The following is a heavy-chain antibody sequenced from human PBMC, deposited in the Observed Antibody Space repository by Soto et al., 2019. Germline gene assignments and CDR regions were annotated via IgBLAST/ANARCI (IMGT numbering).Heavy chain of an antibody. V-gene: IGHV3-23*01. D-gene: IGHD5-18*01. CDR1: GFTFSYFA. Sequence: GGSRRLSCAASGFTFSYFAMGWVRQVPGKGLEWVADLNDRGDTTYYTDSVKGRFTISRDNSTNTLYLQMNSLRAEDTAVYYCAKDAARTNGGYPFDYWGQGALVTSPQ. CDR3: AKDAARTNGGYPFDY. CDR2: LNDRGDTT. J-gene: IGHJ4*02.